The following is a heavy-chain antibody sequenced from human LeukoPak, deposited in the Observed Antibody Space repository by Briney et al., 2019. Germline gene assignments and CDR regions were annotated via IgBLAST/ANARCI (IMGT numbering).Heavy chain of an antibody. J-gene: IGHJ4*02. V-gene: IGHV3-53*01. D-gene: IGHD4/OR15-4a*01. Sequence: GGSLRLSCTVSGFTVSSHSMSSVRQAPGKGLEWVSFIYSDNTHYSDSVKGRFTISRDNSKNTLYLQMNSLRAEDTAVYYCARRAGAYSHPYDYWGQGTLVTVSS. CDR1: GFTVSSHS. CDR2: IYSDNT. CDR3: ARRAGAYSHPYDY.